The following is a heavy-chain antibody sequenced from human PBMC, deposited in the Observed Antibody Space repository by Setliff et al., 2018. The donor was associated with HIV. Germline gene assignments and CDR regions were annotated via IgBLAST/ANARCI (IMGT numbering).Heavy chain of an antibody. CDR1: DDSFSNYD. J-gene: IGHJ4*02. CDR3: ARLGRAIDDGGSSLRLDF. CDR2: ISSSGTT. V-gene: IGHV4-4*09. D-gene: IGHD2-21*01. Sequence: ASETLSLTCVVSDDSFSNYDWTWIRQSPGKALEWIGYISSSGTTNYNPSLRGRVTISMETSNTRFSLWLRSATAADTATYFCARLGRAIDDGGSSLRLDFWGQGMLVTVSS.